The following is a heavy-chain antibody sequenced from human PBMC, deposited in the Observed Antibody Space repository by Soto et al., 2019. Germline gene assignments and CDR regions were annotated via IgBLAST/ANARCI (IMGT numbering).Heavy chain of an antibody. V-gene: IGHV4-39*01. J-gene: IGHJ4*02. D-gene: IGHD3-10*01. CDR1: GASISRTGFH. CDR2: VYESVNT. CDR3: SRRGSGHTFDY. Sequence: QVHLQESGPGLVRPSETLSLTCAVSGASISRTGFHWGWIRQPPGQGLEWIGSVYESVNTYYNSSLKSRVTISVDTSKNQFSLELKSVTAADTAVYYYSRRGSGHTFDYWGQGTLVTVSS.